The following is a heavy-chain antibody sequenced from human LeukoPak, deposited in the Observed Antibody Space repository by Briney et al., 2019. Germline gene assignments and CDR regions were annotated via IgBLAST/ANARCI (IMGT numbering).Heavy chain of an antibody. V-gene: IGHV1-18*01. CDR1: GYTFTSYG. D-gene: IGHD6-13*01. CDR3: ARDRIAAAGPFDY. CDR2: ISPYNGNT. J-gene: IGHJ4*02. Sequence: ASVKVSFKASGYTFTSYGINWVRQAPGQGLEWMGWISPYNGNTKYAQRLQGRVTMTTDTSTSTAYMELRSLRSDDTAVYYCARDRIAAAGPFDYWGQGTLVTVSS.